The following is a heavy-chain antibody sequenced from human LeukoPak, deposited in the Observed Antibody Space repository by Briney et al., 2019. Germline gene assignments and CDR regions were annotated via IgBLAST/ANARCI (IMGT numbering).Heavy chain of an antibody. Sequence: GASLKISCKGSGSRFTSYWIGWVRQMPGKGLEWMGIIYPGDSDTRYSPSFQGQVTISADKSISTAYLQWSSLKASDTAMYYCARGDIVVVPAALDYWGQGTLVTVSS. CDR1: GSRFTSYW. CDR2: IYPGDSDT. V-gene: IGHV5-51*01. J-gene: IGHJ4*02. CDR3: ARGDIVVVPAALDY. D-gene: IGHD2-2*01.